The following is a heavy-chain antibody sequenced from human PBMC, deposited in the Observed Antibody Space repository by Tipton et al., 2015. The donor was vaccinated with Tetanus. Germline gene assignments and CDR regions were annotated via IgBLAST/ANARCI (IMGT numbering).Heavy chain of an antibody. D-gene: IGHD1-14*01. CDR1: GGTLRGHS. Sequence: QVQLVQSGPEVKKPGSSVNVSCKASGGTLRGHSITWVRQAPGQGLEWMGGLIPMFGTPKYAQKFQDRVTMSADRSTSTFYMELRSLRSDDTAVYYCARDITVDPPNSLILSSYYPVDVWGQGATVTVSS. V-gene: IGHV1-69*06. J-gene: IGHJ6*02. CDR2: LIPMFGTP. CDR3: ARDITVDPPNSLILSSYYPVDV.